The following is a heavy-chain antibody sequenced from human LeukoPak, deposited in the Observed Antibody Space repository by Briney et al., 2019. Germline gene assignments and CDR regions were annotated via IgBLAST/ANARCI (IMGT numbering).Heavy chain of an antibody. CDR2: IKQSGSEK. Sequence: HSGGSLRLSCAVSGFIFSSHWKTSARQAPGRGLEWVATIKQSGSEKYYADPVKGRFTVSRDTAKNSLNLQMNGLSAGDTAVYYCARGPNYLDRGDFLVSWGQGTKVTVSS. CDR1: GFIFSSHW. V-gene: IGHV3-7*01. CDR3: ARGPNYLDRGDFLVS. J-gene: IGHJ4*02. D-gene: IGHD1-7*01.